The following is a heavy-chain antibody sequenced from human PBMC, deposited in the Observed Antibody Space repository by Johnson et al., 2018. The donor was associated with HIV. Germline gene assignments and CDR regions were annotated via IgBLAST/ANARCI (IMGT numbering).Heavy chain of an antibody. CDR2: ISYAGSNE. J-gene: IGHJ3*02. Sequence: QVQLVESGGGLAKPAWSPRLSCAASGFTFSSYAMHWVRQAPGQGLEWVAVISYAGSNEHYTDSVGGRFTISRDNSKNTLYLQMNSLRAEDTAVYYCARGEDGVDAFDIWGQGTMVTVSS. V-gene: IGHV3-30*04. CDR1: GFTFSSYA. D-gene: IGHD4-17*01. CDR3: ARGEDGVDAFDI.